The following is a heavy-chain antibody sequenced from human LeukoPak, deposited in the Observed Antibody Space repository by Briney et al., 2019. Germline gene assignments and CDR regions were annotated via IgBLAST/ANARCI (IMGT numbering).Heavy chain of an antibody. CDR3: ARGFNYYYGMDV. J-gene: IGHJ6*02. CDR1: GFTFSDNY. Sequence: SGGSLRLSCAASGFTFSDNYMSWIRQAPGKGLECLSYISSSSSYTNYADSVKGRFTISRDNAKNSLYLQMNSLRAEDTAVYYCARGFNYYYGMDVWGQGTTVTVSS. CDR2: ISSSSSYT. V-gene: IGHV3-11*05.